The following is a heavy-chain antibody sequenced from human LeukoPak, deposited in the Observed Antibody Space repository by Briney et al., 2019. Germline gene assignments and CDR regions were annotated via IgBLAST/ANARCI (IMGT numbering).Heavy chain of an antibody. Sequence: ASVKVSCKASGFTFTSSAMQWVRQAPGQGLEWMGWINPNSGGTNYAQKFQGRVTMTRDTSISTAYMELSRLRSDDTAVYYCARGEGSGWFDYWGQGTLVTVSS. J-gene: IGHJ4*02. CDR2: INPNSGGT. V-gene: IGHV1-2*02. CDR1: GFTFTSSA. D-gene: IGHD6-19*01. CDR3: ARGEGSGWFDY.